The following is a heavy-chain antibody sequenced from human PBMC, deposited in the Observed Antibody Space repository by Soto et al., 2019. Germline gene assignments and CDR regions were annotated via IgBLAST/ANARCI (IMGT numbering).Heavy chain of an antibody. V-gene: IGHV3-30*18. D-gene: IGHD5-12*01. J-gene: IGHJ4*02. Sequence: QVQLVESGGGVVQPWRSLRLSCAASGFTFSSYGMHWVRQAPGKGLEWVAVIAYDGSNKYYVDSVKGRFTISRDNSKHTLYLQMDSLRAEDTALYYCAKDSGTGYESDFFDYRGQGTLVTVSS. CDR2: IAYDGSNK. CDR1: GFTFSSYG. CDR3: AKDSGTGYESDFFDY.